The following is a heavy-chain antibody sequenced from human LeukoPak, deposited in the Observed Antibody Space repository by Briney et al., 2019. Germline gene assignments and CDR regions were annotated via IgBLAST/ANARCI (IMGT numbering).Heavy chain of an antibody. V-gene: IGHV3-30-3*01. CDR3: AKDRIAVAGTPFLDY. CDR2: ISYDGSNK. J-gene: IGHJ4*02. D-gene: IGHD6-19*01. Sequence: GGSLRLSCAASGFTFSSYAMHWVRQAPGKGLEWVAVISYDGSNKYYADSVKGRFTISRDNSKNTLYLQMNSLRAEDTAVYYCAKDRIAVAGTPFLDYWGQGTLVTVSS. CDR1: GFTFSSYA.